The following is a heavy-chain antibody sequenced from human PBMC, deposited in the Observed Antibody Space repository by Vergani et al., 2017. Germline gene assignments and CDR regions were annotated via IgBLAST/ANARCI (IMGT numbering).Heavy chain of an antibody. Sequence: VQLLESGGGLVQPGGSLRLSCAASGYTFTTYAMHWVRQAPGQRLEWMGWINADNGNTKYSQKFQGRVTITRDTSASTAYMELSSLRSEDTAVFYCAREIITADGTHLSYFDYWGQGTLVTVSS. CDR3: AREIITADGTHLSYFDY. J-gene: IGHJ4*02. CDR2: INADNGNT. CDR1: GYTFTTYA. V-gene: IGHV1-3*01. D-gene: IGHD3-10*01.